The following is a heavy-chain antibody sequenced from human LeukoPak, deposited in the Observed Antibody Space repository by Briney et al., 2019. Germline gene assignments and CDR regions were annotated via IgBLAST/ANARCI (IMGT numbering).Heavy chain of an antibody. J-gene: IGHJ4*02. D-gene: IGHD2-15*01. V-gene: IGHV4-61*01. CDR1: GDSVNSGNFY. Sequence: PSETLSLTCTVSGDSVNSGNFYWSWIRQPPGKGLEWIGYIYYSGSTNYNPSLKSRITISVDTSKNQFSLKLSSVTAADTAVYYCARGIYCSGGSCYSGDFDYWGQGTLVTVSS. CDR3: ARGIYCSGGSCYSGDFDY. CDR2: IYYSGST.